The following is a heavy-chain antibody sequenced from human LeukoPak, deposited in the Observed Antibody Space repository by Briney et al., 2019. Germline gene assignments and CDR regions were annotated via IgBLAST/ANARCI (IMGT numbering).Heavy chain of an antibody. J-gene: IGHJ5*02. CDR1: GGSISSYY. CDR3: ARLSRSRRGWFDP. Sequence: SETLSLTCTVSGGSISSYYWSWIRQPPGKGLEWIGYIYTSGSTNYNPSLKSRVTISVDTSKNQFSLKLSSVTAADTAVYYCARLSRSRRGWFDPWGQGTLVTVSS. V-gene: IGHV4-4*09. CDR2: IYTSGST. D-gene: IGHD3-10*01.